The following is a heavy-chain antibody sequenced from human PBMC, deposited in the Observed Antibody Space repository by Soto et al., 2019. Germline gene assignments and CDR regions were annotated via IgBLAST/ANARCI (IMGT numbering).Heavy chain of an antibody. CDR2: SSNSGTFT. V-gene: IGHV3-11*06. J-gene: IGHJ4*02. Sequence: QVQLVESGGGLVKPGGSLRLSCEGSGFTFSDYYMSWIRQAPGKGLEWISYSSNSGTFTKYADSVKGRFSISRDNTKNLLYLQMNSLRAEDTAVYSCARSGDNYNLLDYWGQGTPVTVSS. CDR1: GFTFSDYY. CDR3: ARSGDNYNLLDY. D-gene: IGHD1-1*01.